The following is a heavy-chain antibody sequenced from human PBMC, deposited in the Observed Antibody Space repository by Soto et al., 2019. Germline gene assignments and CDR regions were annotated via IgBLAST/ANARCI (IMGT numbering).Heavy chain of an antibody. CDR3: ARDPPLYDTNTYGMDV. J-gene: IGHJ6*02. V-gene: IGHV3-30-3*01. D-gene: IGHD5-12*01. Sequence: QVQLVESGGGVVQPGRSLRLSCAASGFTFSSYAMHWVRQAPGKGLEWVAVISYDGSNKYYADSVKGRFTISRDNSKNPLYLQMNSLRAEDTAVYYCARDPPLYDTNTYGMDVRGQGTTVTVSS. CDR2: ISYDGSNK. CDR1: GFTFSSYA.